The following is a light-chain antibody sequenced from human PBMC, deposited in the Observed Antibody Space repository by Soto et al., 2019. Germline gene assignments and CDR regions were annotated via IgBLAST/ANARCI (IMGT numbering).Light chain of an antibody. Sequence: IVLTQSPGILSLSPWERATLSCRASQSVSSSYLAWYLQKPGQAPRLLIYGASSRATGIPDRFSGSGSGTDFTLTISRLEPEDFAVYYCQQYGSSITFGQGTRLEIK. J-gene: IGKJ5*01. CDR3: QQYGSSIT. CDR2: GAS. CDR1: QSVSSSY. V-gene: IGKV3-20*01.